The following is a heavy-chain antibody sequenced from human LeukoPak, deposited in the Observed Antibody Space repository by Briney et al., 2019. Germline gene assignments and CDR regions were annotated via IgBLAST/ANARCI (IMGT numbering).Heavy chain of an antibody. J-gene: IGHJ4*02. CDR3: ATSGYDYGAYFDY. Sequence: GGSLRLSCAASGFTFSSYGMHWVRQAPGKGLEWVAFIRYDGSNKYYADSVKGRFTISRDNAKNSLYLQMNSLRAEDTAVYYCATSGYDYGAYFDYWGQGTLVTVSS. V-gene: IGHV3-30*02. CDR2: IRYDGSNK. D-gene: IGHD5-12*01. CDR1: GFTFSSYG.